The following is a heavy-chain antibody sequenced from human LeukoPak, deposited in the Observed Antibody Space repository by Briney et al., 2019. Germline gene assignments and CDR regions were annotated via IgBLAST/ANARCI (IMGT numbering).Heavy chain of an antibody. CDR2: IKQDGSEK. Sequence: GGSLRLSCAASGFTFSSYWMSWVRQAPGKGLEWVANIKQDGSEKYYVDSVKGRFTISRDNAKNSLYLQINDLRTEDSAVYYCVRGRGSDYWGQGTLVTVSS. CDR3: VRGRGSDY. CDR1: GFTFSSYW. V-gene: IGHV3-7*04. J-gene: IGHJ4*02.